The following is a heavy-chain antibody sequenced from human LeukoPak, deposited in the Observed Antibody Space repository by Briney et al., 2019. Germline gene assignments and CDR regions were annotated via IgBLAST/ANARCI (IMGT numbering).Heavy chain of an antibody. Sequence: PSATLSLTYAFCFGFITSYSWKWLRLPGGRGQEWIGHIPSSGNTNYNPSLCTRVTMSIGPSKNQFSLKPNSVTTADTAHYFCARAPVQDLSFVGWFDSWGQGTPVIVYS. V-gene: IGHV4-4*07. J-gene: IGHJ5*01. D-gene: IGHD1-26*01. CDR3: ARAPVQDLSFVGWFDS. CDR1: FGFITSYS. CDR2: IPSSGNT.